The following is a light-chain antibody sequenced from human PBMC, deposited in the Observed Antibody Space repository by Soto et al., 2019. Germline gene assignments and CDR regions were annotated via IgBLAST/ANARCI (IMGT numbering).Light chain of an antibody. J-gene: IGKJ5*01. CDR2: YAS. V-gene: IGKV3-11*01. Sequence: DIVLTQSPGTLCLYTVAIATLSRRDSQSVSNFVAWYQQKPGQAPRLLIYYASNGATGIPARFSGSGSGTDFTLTISSLEPEDFAVYYCQQRSNWISFGKGKRLEIK. CDR1: QSVSNF. CDR3: QQRSNWIS.